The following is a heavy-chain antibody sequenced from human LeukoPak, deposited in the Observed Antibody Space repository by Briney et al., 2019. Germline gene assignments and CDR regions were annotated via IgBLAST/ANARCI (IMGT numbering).Heavy chain of an antibody. Sequence: GGSLRLSCAASGFTVSSTYMSWVRQAPGKGLEWVSAISGSGGSTYYADSVKGRFTISRDNSKNTLYLQMNSLRAEDTAVYYCAKEQIGIAAAGTFDYWGQGTLVTVSS. D-gene: IGHD6-13*01. CDR1: GFTVSSTY. CDR2: ISGSGGST. CDR3: AKEQIGIAAAGTFDY. V-gene: IGHV3-23*01. J-gene: IGHJ4*02.